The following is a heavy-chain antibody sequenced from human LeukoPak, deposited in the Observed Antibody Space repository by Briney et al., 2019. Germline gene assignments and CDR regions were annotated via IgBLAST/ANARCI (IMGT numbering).Heavy chain of an antibody. CDR2: IIPIFGTA. D-gene: IGHD3-10*01. J-gene: IGHJ6*02. CDR3: ASPTPPGYGSGTPDYYYYGMDV. CDR1: GGTFSSYA. Sequence: GASVKVSCKASGGTFSSYAISWVRQAPGQGLEWMGGIIPIFGTANYAQKFQGRVTITADESTSTAYMELSSLRPEDTAVYYCASPTPPGYGSGTPDYYYYGMDVWGQGTTVTVSS. V-gene: IGHV1-69*13.